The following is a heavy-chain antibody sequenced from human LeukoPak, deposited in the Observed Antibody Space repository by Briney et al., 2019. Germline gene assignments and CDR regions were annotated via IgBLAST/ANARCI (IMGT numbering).Heavy chain of an antibody. V-gene: IGHV3-23*01. CDR3: AKLWGQQLGTLGSYYYGMDV. D-gene: IGHD6-13*01. CDR2: ISGSGGST. CDR1: GFTFSSYA. Sequence: GGSLRLSCAASGFTFSSYAMSWVRQAPGKGLEWVSAISGSGGSTYYADSVEGRFTISRDNSKNTLYLQMNSLRAEDTAVYYCAKLWGQQLGTLGSYYYGMDVWGQGTTVTVSS. J-gene: IGHJ6*02.